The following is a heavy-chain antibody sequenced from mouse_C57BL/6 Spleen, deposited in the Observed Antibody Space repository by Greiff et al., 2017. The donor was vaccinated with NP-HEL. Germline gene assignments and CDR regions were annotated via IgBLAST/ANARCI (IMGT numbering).Heavy chain of an antibody. Sequence: QVQLQQSGAELVKPGASVKISCKASGYAFSSYWMNWVKQRPGKGLEWIGQIYPGDGDTNYNGKFKGKATLTADKSSSTAYMQLSSLTSEDSAVYFCARSGYDYAYFDYWGQGTTLTVSS. V-gene: IGHV1-80*01. CDR1: GYAFSSYW. CDR3: ARSGYDYAYFDY. D-gene: IGHD2-4*01. CDR2: IYPGDGDT. J-gene: IGHJ2*01.